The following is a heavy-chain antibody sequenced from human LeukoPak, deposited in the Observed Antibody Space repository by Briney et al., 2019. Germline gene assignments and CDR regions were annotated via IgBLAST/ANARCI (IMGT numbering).Heavy chain of an antibody. CDR1: GGSFSGYY. V-gene: IGHV4-34*01. Sequence: PSETLSLTCAVYGGSFSGYYWSWIRQPPGKGLEWIGEINHSGSTNYNPSLKSRVTISVDTSKNQFSLKLSSVTAADTAVYYCASHAYDSSGYYLYYFDYWGQGTRATVSS. J-gene: IGHJ4*02. D-gene: IGHD3-22*01. CDR3: ASHAYDSSGYYLYYFDY. CDR2: INHSGST.